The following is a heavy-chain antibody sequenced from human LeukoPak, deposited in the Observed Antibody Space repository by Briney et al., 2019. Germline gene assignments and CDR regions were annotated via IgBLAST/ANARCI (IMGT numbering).Heavy chain of an antibody. Sequence: ASVKVSCKASGYTFTSYDINWVRQATGQGLEWMGWMNPNSSNTGYAQKFQGRVTMTRNTSISTAYMELSSLRSEDTAVYYCARYSSSWYAFDIWGQGTMVTVSS. CDR2: MNPNSSNT. CDR3: ARYSSSWYAFDI. V-gene: IGHV1-8*01. D-gene: IGHD6-13*01. J-gene: IGHJ3*02. CDR1: GYTFTSYD.